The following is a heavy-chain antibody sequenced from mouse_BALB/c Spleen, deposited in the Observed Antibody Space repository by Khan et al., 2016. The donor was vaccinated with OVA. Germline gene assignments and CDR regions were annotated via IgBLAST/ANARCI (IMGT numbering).Heavy chain of an antibody. CDR3: ARGVGTSPFAF. CDR2: ISDLAYSI. J-gene: IGHJ3*01. V-gene: IGHV5-15*02. CDR1: GFTFSDYG. Sequence: EVELVESGGGLVQPGGSRKLSCAASGFTFSDYGMAWVRQAPGKGPEWVAFISDLAYSIYYADTVTGRFTISRENVTNTLYLEMSSLRSEDTAMYYCARGVGTSPFAFWGQGTLVTVSA. D-gene: IGHD1-3*01.